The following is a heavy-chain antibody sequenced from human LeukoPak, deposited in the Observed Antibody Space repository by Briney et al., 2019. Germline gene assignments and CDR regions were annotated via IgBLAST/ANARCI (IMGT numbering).Heavy chain of an antibody. V-gene: IGHV3-23*01. CDR3: AKKESFGELSD. D-gene: IGHD3-10*01. CDR1: GFTFNNYG. CDR2: MSGSGGST. J-gene: IGHJ4*02. Sequence: GSLRLSCAASGFTFNNYGMTWVRQAPGRGLEGVSTMSGSGGSTYYADSVKGRFTISRGNSQDTLYLQMSTVRAQDTPLYYCAKKESFGELSDWGQGTLVTVSS.